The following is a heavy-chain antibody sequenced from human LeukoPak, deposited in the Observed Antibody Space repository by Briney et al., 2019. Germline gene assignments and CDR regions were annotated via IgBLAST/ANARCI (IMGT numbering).Heavy chain of an antibody. V-gene: IGHV3-30*02. Sequence: PGGSLRLSCAAAGFSVSSNYMSWVRQAPGKGLEWVAFIQYDESDKYYADSVRGRFTISRDNSKNTLYLQMNSLRAEDTAVYYCAREGGITVAGKFDSWGQGTLVTVSS. CDR2: IQYDESDK. CDR1: GFSVSSNY. D-gene: IGHD6-19*01. CDR3: AREGGITVAGKFDS. J-gene: IGHJ4*02.